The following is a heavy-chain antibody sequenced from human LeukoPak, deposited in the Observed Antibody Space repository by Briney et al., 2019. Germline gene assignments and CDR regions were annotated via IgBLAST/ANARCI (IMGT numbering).Heavy chain of an antibody. Sequence: SETLSLTCTVSGGSISNYYWSWIRQPPGKGLEWIGYMYYSGSTNYNPSLKSRVTISVDTSKNQFSLKLTVTAADTAVYYCARSDILTGYYDYWGQGTLVTVSS. D-gene: IGHD3-9*01. V-gene: IGHV4-59*08. CDR2: MYYSGST. CDR1: GGSISNYY. J-gene: IGHJ4*02. CDR3: ARSDILTGYYDY.